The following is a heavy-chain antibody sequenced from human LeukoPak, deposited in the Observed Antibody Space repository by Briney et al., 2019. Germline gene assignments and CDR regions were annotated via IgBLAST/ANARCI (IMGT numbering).Heavy chain of an antibody. J-gene: IGHJ4*02. CDR2: INPNSGGT. Sequence: ASVKVPCKAPGYTFTGYYMHWVRQAPGQGLEWMGWINPNSGGTNYAQKFQGRVTMTRDTSISTAYMELSRLRSDDTAVYYCAGDQRYYGSGSFDYWGQGTLVTVSS. CDR1: GYTFTGYY. D-gene: IGHD3-10*01. CDR3: AGDQRYYGSGSFDY. V-gene: IGHV1-2*02.